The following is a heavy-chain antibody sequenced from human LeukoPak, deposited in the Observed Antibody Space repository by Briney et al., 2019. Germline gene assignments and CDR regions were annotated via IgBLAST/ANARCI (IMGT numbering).Heavy chain of an antibody. CDR2: ISSSGSTI. V-gene: IGHV3-11*01. J-gene: IGHJ4*02. Sequence: GGSLRLSCAASGFTFSDYYMSWIRQAPGKGLEWVSYISSSGSTIYYADSVKGRFTISRDNAKNSLYLQMNSLRAEDTAVYYCAKGSIVVVPAAYFDYWGQGTLVTVSS. CDR3: AKGSIVVVPAAYFDY. CDR1: GFTFSDYY. D-gene: IGHD2-2*01.